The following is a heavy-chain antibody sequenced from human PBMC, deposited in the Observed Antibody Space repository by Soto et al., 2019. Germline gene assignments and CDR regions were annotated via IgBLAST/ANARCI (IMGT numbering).Heavy chain of an antibody. D-gene: IGHD7-27*01. CDR2: INPNSGGT. J-gene: IGHJ4*02. CDR1: GYTFTGYY. CDR3: ARDKRLGNWGSGYFDY. Sequence: ASVKVSCKASGYTFTGYYMHWVRQAPGQGLEWMGWINPNSGGTNYAQKFQGRVTMTRDTSISTAYMELSRLRSDDTAVYYCARDKRLGNWGSGYFDYWGQGTLVTVSS. V-gene: IGHV1-2*02.